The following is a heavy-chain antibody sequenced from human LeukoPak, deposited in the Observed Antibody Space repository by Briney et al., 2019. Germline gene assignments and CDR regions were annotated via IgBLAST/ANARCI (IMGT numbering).Heavy chain of an antibody. Sequence: GGSLRLSCAASGFTFSSYSMNWVRQAPGKGLEWVSSISSSGSYMYYADSVKGRFTISRDNAKNSLYLQMNSLRAEDTAVYYCAREMATEAFDYWGQGTLVTVSS. D-gene: IGHD5-24*01. CDR2: ISSSGSYM. V-gene: IGHV3-21*01. CDR3: AREMATEAFDY. J-gene: IGHJ4*02. CDR1: GFTFSSYS.